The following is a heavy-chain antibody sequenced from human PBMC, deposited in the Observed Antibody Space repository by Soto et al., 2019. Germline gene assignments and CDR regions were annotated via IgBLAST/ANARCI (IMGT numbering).Heavy chain of an antibody. Sequence: QVQLVESGGGLVKPGGSLRLSCVASGFSISDNWMTWIRQTPEKGLEWVSYIHANGHYTNYADSVEGRFTISKDDAKNSLWLQINSLRVEDTAVYYCARSTGWRHLDGYQYGLDVWGQGTTVIVSS. CDR3: ARSTGWRHLDGYQYGLDV. V-gene: IGHV3-11*06. J-gene: IGHJ6*02. D-gene: IGHD5-18*01. CDR1: GFSISDNW. CDR2: IHANGHYT.